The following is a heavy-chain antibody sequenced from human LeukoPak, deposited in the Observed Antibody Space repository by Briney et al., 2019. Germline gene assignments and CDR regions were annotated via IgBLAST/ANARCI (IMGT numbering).Heavy chain of an antibody. CDR3: AREESSSSGYYFDY. CDR2: ISSSSSYI. V-gene: IGHV3-21*01. J-gene: IGHJ4*02. CDR1: GFTFSSYS. D-gene: IGHD6-6*01. Sequence: GGSLRLSCAASGFTFSSYSMNWVRQAPGKGLEWVSSISSSSSYIYYADSVKGRFTISRDNAKNSLYLQMNSLRAEDTAVYYCAREESSSSGYYFDYWGQGTLVTVSS.